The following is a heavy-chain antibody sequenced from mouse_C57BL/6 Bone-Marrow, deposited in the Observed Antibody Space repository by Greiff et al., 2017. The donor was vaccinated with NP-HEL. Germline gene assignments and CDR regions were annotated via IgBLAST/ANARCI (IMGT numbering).Heavy chain of an antibody. Sequence: EVKLMESGPGLVKPSQSLSLTCSVTGYSITSGYYWKWIRHFPGNKQEWMGYISYDGSNNYNPSLKNRIPITRDTSKNQFFLKLNSVTTESTATYYCARGLRPWYFDVWGTGTTVTVSS. CDR1: GYSITSGYY. V-gene: IGHV3-6*01. CDR2: ISYDGSN. D-gene: IGHD2-4*01. CDR3: ARGLRPWYFDV. J-gene: IGHJ1*03.